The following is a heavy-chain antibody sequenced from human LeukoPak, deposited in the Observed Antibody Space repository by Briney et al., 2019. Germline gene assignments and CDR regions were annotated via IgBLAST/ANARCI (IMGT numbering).Heavy chain of an antibody. V-gene: IGHV4-59*11. CDR2: IYYNGRT. CDR3: ARLLDNGGSGDPDTFDM. J-gene: IGHJ3*02. Sequence: SETLSLTCTMSGGSLRSHYWSWLRQSPEKRLEWIGFIYYNGRTRYKPSLQSRVTISADTSKNHLSLKLTSVTAADTAMYYCARLLDNGGSGDPDTFDMWGQGIMVTVSS. D-gene: IGHD4/OR15-4a*01. CDR1: GGSLRSHY.